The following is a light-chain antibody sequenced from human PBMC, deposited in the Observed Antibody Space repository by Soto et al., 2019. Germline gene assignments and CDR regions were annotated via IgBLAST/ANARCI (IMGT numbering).Light chain of an antibody. CDR3: QQYGRSSYT. CDR1: QSVSSSY. Sequence: EIVLTQSPGTLSLTQGERVTLSCRASQSVSSSYLAWYQQKPGQAPRLLIYGASSRATGIPDRFSSSGSGTDFTLTISRLEPEDFAVYYCQQYGRSSYTFGQGTKLEIK. J-gene: IGKJ2*01. V-gene: IGKV3-20*01. CDR2: GAS.